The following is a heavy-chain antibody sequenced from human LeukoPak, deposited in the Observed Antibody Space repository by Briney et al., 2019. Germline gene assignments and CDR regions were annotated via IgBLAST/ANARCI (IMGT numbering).Heavy chain of an antibody. CDR2: INPNSGGT. CDR1: GYTFTGYY. V-gene: IGHV1-2*02. J-gene: IGHJ6*02. CDR3: ARELIVVVVDDSDYYGMDV. D-gene: IGHD2-15*01. Sequence: ASVKVSCKASGYTFTGYYMHWVRQAPGQGLEWMGWINPNSGGTKYAQKFQGRVTMTRDIAISTAYMELSRLRSDDTAVYYCARELIVVVVDDSDYYGMDVWGQGTTVTVSS.